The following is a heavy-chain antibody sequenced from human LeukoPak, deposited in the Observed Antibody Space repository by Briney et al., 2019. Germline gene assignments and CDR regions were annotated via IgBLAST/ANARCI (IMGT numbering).Heavy chain of an antibody. Sequence: ASVKVSCKASGYTFTGYYIHWVQQAPGQGLEWMGWINPKRGGANYAQKFQGRVTMTRDTSINTAYMELSSLRYDDTALYYCARSPIAVLPAAIMSLRAPSDYWGQGTLVTVSS. V-gene: IGHV1-2*02. J-gene: IGHJ4*02. D-gene: IGHD2-2*02. CDR3: ARSPIAVLPAAIMSLRAPSDY. CDR2: INPKRGGA. CDR1: GYTFTGYY.